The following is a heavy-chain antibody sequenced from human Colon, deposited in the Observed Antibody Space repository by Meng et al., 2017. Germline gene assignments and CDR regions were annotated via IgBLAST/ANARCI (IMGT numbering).Heavy chain of an antibody. CDR1: GFTFSTYD. Sequence: GESLKISCAASGFTFSTYDMNWVRQAPGKGLEWVASISRNSGDIYYADAVKGRFTISRSNSENSLYLEMISLRAEDTAVYYCARPDFYYNGMDVWGQGTTVTVSS. CDR2: ISRNSGDI. CDR3: ARPDFYYNGMDV. J-gene: IGHJ6*02. V-gene: IGHV3-21*01.